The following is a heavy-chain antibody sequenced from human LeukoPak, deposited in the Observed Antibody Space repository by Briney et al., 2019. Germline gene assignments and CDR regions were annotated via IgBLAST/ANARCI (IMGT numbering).Heavy chain of an antibody. V-gene: IGHV4-59*08. CDR3: AGGIAAAGYDY. J-gene: IGHJ4*02. D-gene: IGHD6-13*01. Sequence: SETLSPTCTVSGGSISSYYWSWIRQHPGKGLEWIGYIYYSGSTNYNPSLKSRVTISVDTSKNQFSLKLSSVTAADTAVYYCAGGIAAAGYDYWGQGTLVTVSS. CDR1: GGSISSYY. CDR2: IYYSGST.